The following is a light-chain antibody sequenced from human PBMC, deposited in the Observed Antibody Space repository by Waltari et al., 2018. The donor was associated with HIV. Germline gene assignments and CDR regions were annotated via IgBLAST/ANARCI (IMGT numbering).Light chain of an antibody. CDR3: QVWDSSTVV. J-gene: IGLJ2*01. V-gene: IGLV3-9*01. CDR1: NIGSKN. Sequence: SYELTQPLSVSVALGQTARITCGGNNIGSKNVHWYQQKPGQAPVLVIYRDSNRPSGIPGRFPGSNSGNTATLTISRAQAGDEADYYCQVWDSSTVVFGGGTKLTVL. CDR2: RDS.